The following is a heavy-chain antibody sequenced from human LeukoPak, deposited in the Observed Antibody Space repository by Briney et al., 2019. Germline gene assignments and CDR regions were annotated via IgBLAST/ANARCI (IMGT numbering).Heavy chain of an antibody. J-gene: IGHJ4*02. Sequence: SQTLSLTCGISGDSVSSNSAAWNWIRQSPSRGLEWLGRTYYRSKWYNDYAVSVQSRITIKPDTSKNQFSLQLKSVTPEDTAVYYCARSVYRSSPFGSWGQGTLVTVSS. CDR2: TYYRSKWYN. CDR1: GDSVSSNSAA. CDR3: ARSVYRSSPFGS. D-gene: IGHD6-13*01. V-gene: IGHV6-1*01.